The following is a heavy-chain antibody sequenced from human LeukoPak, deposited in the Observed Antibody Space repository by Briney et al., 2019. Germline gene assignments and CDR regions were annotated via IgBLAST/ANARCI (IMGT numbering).Heavy chain of an antibody. CDR1: GFTFSSYW. V-gene: IGHV3-74*01. CDR3: AKDLGRITMIVVVITLDY. Sequence: GGSLRLSCAASGFTFSSYWMHWVRQAPGKGLVWVSRINSDGSSTNYADSVKGRFTISRDNAKNTLYLQMNSPRAEDTAVYYCAKDLGRITMIVVVITLDYWGQGTLVTVSS. J-gene: IGHJ4*02. D-gene: IGHD3-22*01. CDR2: INSDGSST.